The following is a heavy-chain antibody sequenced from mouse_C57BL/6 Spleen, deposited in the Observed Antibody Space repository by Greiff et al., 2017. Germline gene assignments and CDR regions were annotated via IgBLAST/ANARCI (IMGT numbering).Heavy chain of an antibody. CDR2: ISYDGSN. CDR1: GYSITSGYY. J-gene: IGHJ2*01. Sequence: EVQLQESGPGLVKPSQSLSLTCSVTGYSITSGYYWNWIRQFPGNKLEWMGYISYDGSNNYNPSLKNRISITRDTSKNQFFLKLNSVTTEDTATYYCAREGSFDYWGQGTTLTVSS. D-gene: IGHD6-1*01. CDR3: AREGSFDY. V-gene: IGHV3-6*01.